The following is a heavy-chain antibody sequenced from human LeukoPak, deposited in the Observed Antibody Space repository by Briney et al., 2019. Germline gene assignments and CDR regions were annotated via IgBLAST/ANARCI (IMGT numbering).Heavy chain of an antibody. CDR1: GFDFSTYG. V-gene: IGHV3-33*01. D-gene: IGHD3-3*01. Sequence: PGRSPRLSCAASGFDFSTYGMHWVRQAPGKGLEWVALMWYDGSNEYYGDSVKGRFIISRDNSRNTLYLQMSSLRVEDTAVYYCVRDLDQNDFWSGYWPDAADSWGQGTMVFVSS. J-gene: IGHJ3*02. CDR3: VRDLDQNDFWSGYWPDAADS. CDR2: MWYDGSNE.